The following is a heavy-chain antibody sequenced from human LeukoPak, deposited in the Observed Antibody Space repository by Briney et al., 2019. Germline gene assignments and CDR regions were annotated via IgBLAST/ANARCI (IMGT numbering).Heavy chain of an antibody. CDR2: ICPYKGNT. Sequence: ASVKVSCKASGYTFTSYGISWMRQAPGQGLEWMGWICPYKGNTNYAQKVQGRVTMTTDTSTSTAYLELRSLRSDDTAMYYCAIRTGTYPYSFDYWGQGTLVTVSS. CDR1: GYTFTSYG. V-gene: IGHV1-18*01. CDR3: AIRTGTYPYSFDY. D-gene: IGHD1-1*01. J-gene: IGHJ4*02.